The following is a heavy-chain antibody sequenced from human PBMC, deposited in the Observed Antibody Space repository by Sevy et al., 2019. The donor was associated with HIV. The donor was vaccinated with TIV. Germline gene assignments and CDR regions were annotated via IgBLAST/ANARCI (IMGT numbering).Heavy chain of an antibody. J-gene: IGHJ4*02. Sequence: ASVKVSCKASGGTCSSSAISWVRQAPGQGLEWMGGIFPIFATANYAQKFQGRLTITADESTCTAYMELSSLRSDDTAVYYCTSGLAVSVDYLGQGTLVTVSS. CDR1: GGTCSSSA. V-gene: IGHV1-69*13. CDR3: TSGLAVSVDY. D-gene: IGHD6-19*01. CDR2: IFPIFATA.